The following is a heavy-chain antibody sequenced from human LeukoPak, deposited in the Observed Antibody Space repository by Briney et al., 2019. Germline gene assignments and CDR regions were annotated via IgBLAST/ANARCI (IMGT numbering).Heavy chain of an antibody. J-gene: IGHJ6*03. CDR1: GGSISIYY. CDR2: IFTSGIT. V-gene: IGHV4-4*07. D-gene: IGHD3-10*01. Sequence: SETLSLTCAVSGGSISIYYWNWIRQPAGKGLEGIGRIFTSGITNYNPSLKSRVTMSVDTSKNQFSLNLSSVPAADTAVYYCARESSGTYYNPLGYMDVWGKGTTVTVSS. CDR3: ARESSGTYYNPLGYMDV.